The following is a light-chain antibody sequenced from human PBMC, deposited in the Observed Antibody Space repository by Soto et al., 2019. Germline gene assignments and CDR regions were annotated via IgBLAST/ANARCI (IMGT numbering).Light chain of an antibody. CDR3: SSYTSSSTLYV. J-gene: IGLJ1*01. CDR2: EVS. CDR1: SSDVGGYNY. V-gene: IGLV2-14*01. Sequence: SALTQPASVSGSPGQSITISCTGTSSDVGGYNYVSWYQQHPGKAPKLMIYEVSNRPSGVSNRFSGSKSGNTASLTISGLQAEDEAGYYCSSYTSSSTLYVFGTGTKVTVL.